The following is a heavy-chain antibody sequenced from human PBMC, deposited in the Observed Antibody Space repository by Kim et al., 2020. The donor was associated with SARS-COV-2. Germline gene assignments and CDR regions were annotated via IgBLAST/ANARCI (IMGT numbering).Heavy chain of an antibody. CDR2: TRNKANSYTT. CDR1: GFTFSDHY. CDR3: ARVGGGY. J-gene: IGHJ4*02. V-gene: IGHV3-72*01. Sequence: GGSLRLSCAASGFTFSDHYMDWVRQAPGKGLEWVGRTRNKANSYTTEYAASVKGRFTISRDDSKNSLYLQMNSLKTEDTAVYYCARVGGGYWGQGTLVTVSS. D-gene: IGHD3-3*01.